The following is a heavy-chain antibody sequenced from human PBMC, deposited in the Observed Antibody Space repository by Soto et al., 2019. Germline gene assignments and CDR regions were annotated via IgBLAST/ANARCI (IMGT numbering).Heavy chain of an antibody. D-gene: IGHD3-22*01. J-gene: IGHJ6*02. V-gene: IGHV3-30-3*01. CDR3: ARLGVTTTFYYYYGMDV. CDR2: ISYDGSNK. CDR1: GFTFSSYA. Sequence: GGSLRLSCAASGFTFSSYAMHWVRQAPGKGLEWVAVISYDGSNKYYADSVKGRLTISRDNSKNTLYLQMNSLRAEDTAVYYCARLGVTTTFYYYYGMDVWGQGTTVTVSS.